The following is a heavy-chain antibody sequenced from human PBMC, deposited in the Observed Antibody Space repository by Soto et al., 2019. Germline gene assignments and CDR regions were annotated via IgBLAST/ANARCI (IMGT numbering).Heavy chain of an antibody. CDR2: ISYDGSNK. CDR3: ARAFRTRITMVRGVIGP. Sequence: GGSLRLSCAASGVTFSSYAMHWVRQAPGKGLEWVAVISYDGSNKYYADSVKGRFTISRDNSKNTLYLQMNSLRAEDTAVYYCARAFRTRITMVRGVIGPWGQGTLVTVSS. J-gene: IGHJ5*02. D-gene: IGHD3-10*01. CDR1: GVTFSSYA. V-gene: IGHV3-30-3*01.